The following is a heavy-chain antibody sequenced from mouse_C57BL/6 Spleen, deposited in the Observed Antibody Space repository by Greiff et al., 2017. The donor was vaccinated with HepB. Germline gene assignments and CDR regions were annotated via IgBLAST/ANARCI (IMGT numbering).Heavy chain of an antibody. J-gene: IGHJ3*01. D-gene: IGHD1-1*01. CDR2: INPSSGYT. CDR1: GYTFTSYW. CDR3: AHYYCSSPFAY. Sequence: QVQLKESGAELAKPGASVKLSCKASGYTFTSYWMHWVKQRPGQGLEWIGYINPSSGYTKYNQKFKDKATLTADNSSSTAYMQLSILTYEDSAVYSCAHYYCSSPFAYWGQGTLVTVSA. V-gene: IGHV1-7*01.